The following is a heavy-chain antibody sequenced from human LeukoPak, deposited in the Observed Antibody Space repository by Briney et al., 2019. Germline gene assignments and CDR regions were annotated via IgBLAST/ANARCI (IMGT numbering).Heavy chain of an antibody. Sequence: PVGSLRLSCAASGFTFSSYGMHWVRQAPGKGLEWLAFIRYDGSNKYYADSVKGRFTISRDNSKNTLYLQMNSLRAEDTAVYYCAKGDYGDYLFGYFDYWGQGTLVTVSS. CDR3: AKGDYGDYLFGYFDY. CDR2: IRYDGSNK. D-gene: IGHD4-17*01. J-gene: IGHJ4*02. CDR1: GFTFSSYG. V-gene: IGHV3-30*02.